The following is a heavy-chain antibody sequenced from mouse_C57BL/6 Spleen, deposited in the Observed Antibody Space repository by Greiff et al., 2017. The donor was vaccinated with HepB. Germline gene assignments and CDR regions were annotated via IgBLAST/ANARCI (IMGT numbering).Heavy chain of an antibody. CDR1: GFTFSDYY. D-gene: IGHD2-3*01. V-gene: IGHV5-16*01. J-gene: IGHJ2*01. CDR3: AREDDGHYFDY. CDR2: INYDGSST. Sequence: EVKLVESEGGLVQPGSSMKLSCTASGFTFSDYYMAWVRQVPEKGLEWVANINYDGSSTYYLDSLKSRFIISRDNAKNILYLQMSSLKSEDTATYYCAREDDGHYFDYWGQGTTLTVSS.